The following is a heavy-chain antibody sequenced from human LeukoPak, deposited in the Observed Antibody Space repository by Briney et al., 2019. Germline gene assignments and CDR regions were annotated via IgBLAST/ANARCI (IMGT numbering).Heavy chain of an antibody. J-gene: IGHJ3*02. V-gene: IGHV3-23*01. CDR2: ISGSGGST. CDR3: AKDRRGIQLWFDAFDI. CDR1: GFTFSSYA. D-gene: IGHD5-18*01. Sequence: GGSLRLSCAASGFTFSSYAMSWVRQAPGKGLEWVSAISGSGGSTYHADSVKGRFTISRDNSKNTLYLQMNSLRAEDTAVYYCAKDRRGIQLWFDAFDIWGQGTMVTVSS.